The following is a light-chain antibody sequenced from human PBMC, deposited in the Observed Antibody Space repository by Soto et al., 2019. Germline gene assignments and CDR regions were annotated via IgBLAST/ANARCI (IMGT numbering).Light chain of an antibody. V-gene: IGLV6-57*04. J-gene: IGLJ2*01. CDR3: QSYDKSSPSLV. CDR2: EDK. CDR1: NGRLASNY. Sequence: NFMLTQPHSVSESPGKTVTISCTSNNGRLASNYVQWYQQRPGSAPTTIIYEDKQRPSGVPDRFSGSVDSSSDSASLTISGLQTEDEAVYYCQSYDKSSPSLVFGGGTKVTVL.